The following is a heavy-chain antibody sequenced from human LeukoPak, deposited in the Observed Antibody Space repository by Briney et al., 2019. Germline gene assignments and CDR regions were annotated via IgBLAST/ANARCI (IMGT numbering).Heavy chain of an antibody. CDR2: IDPSGGST. CDR3: ARTATTSDY. J-gene: IGHJ4*02. D-gene: IGHD4-17*01. CDR1: GYTFTGYY. V-gene: IGHV1-46*01. Sequence: ASVKVSCKASGYTFTGYYIHWVRQAPGQGLEWMGIIDPSGGSTIYAQKFQGRVTMTRDTSTSTVYVELSSLRSEDTAVYYCARTATTSDYWGQGTLVTVSS.